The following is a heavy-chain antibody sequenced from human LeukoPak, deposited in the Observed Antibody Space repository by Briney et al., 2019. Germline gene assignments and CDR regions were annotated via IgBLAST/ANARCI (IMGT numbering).Heavy chain of an antibody. CDR3: ARDRDSSGYYYV. CDR1: GFTVSSNY. D-gene: IGHD3-22*01. CDR2: IYSGGST. Sequence: GGSLRLSCAASGFTVSSNYMSWVRQAPGKGLDWVSVIYSGGSTYYADSVKGRFTISRDNSKNTLYLQMNSLRAEDTAVYYCARDRDSSGYYYVWGQGTLVTVSS. J-gene: IGHJ4*02. V-gene: IGHV3-53*01.